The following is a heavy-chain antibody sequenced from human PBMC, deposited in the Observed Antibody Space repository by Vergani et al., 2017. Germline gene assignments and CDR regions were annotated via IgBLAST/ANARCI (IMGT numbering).Heavy chain of an antibody. CDR3: ASQLIEEQPVGAFDI. CDR1: GYTFTYRY. CDR2: ITPFNGNT. D-gene: IGHD6-13*01. J-gene: IGHJ3*02. Sequence: QMQLVQSGAEVKKTGSSVKVSCKASGYTFTYRYLHWVRQAPGQALEWMGWITPFNGNTNYAQKFQDRVTITRDRSMSTAYMELSSLRSEDTDMYYCASQLIEEQPVGAFDIWGQGTMVTVSS. V-gene: IGHV1-45*02.